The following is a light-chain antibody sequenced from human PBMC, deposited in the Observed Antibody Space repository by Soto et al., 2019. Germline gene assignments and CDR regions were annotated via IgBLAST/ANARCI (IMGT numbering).Light chain of an antibody. CDR3: MQGSQFPT. CDR2: KTF. J-gene: IGKJ1*01. V-gene: IGKV2-24*01. CDR1: QSLVHRDGNTY. Sequence: DIVLTQTPLSSPVTLGQPASISCRSSQSLVHRDGNTYLSWLQQRPGQPPRLLIYKTFKRFSGVPDSFSGSGAGTDFTLKISRVEAEDVGVYYCMQGSQFPTFGQGTKVDIK.